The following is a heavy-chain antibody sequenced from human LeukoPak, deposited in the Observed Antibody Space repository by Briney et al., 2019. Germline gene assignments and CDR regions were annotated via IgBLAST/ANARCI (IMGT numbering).Heavy chain of an antibody. V-gene: IGHV3-48*03. CDR1: RFPFSIYE. J-gene: IGHJ4*02. D-gene: IGHD5-12*01. CDR2: IHSSGTVK. Sequence: GGSLRLSCVVSRFPFSIYEMNRVRQAPGKGLEWVSNIHSSGTVKYYSDSVKGRFSISRDNAKSSLYLQMNSLRVEDTAVYYCALLTVASDFDYWGQGALVTVSS. CDR3: ALLTVASDFDY.